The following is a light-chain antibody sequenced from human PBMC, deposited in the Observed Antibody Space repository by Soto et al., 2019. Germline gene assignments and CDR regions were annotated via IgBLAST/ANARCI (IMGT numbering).Light chain of an antibody. CDR1: QSVSSN. Sequence: EIVMTQSPATLSVVPGDRATLSCRASQSVSSNLAWYQHKPGQAPRLLTYGASTRATGIPARFSGSGSGTEFTLTISSLQPEDFAVYYCQQYYNWPRTFGQGTKVDI. CDR2: GAS. CDR3: QQYYNWPRT. V-gene: IGKV3-15*01. J-gene: IGKJ1*01.